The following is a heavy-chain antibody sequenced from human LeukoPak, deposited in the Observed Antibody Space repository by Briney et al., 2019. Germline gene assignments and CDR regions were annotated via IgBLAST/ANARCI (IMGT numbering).Heavy chain of an antibody. J-gene: IGHJ5*02. CDR3: ARADDFWSGYHNWFDP. CDR2: INPNSGGT. V-gene: IGHV1-2*06. CDR1: GGTFSSYA. D-gene: IGHD3-3*01. Sequence: ASVKVSCKASGGTFSSYAISWVRQAPGQGLEWMGRINPNSGGTNYAQKFQGRVTMTRDTSISTAYMELSRLRSDDTAVYYCARADDFWSGYHNWFDPWGQGTLVTVSS.